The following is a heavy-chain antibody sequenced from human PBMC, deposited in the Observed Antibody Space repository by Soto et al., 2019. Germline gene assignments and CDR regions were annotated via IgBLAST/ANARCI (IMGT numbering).Heavy chain of an antibody. V-gene: IGHV3-21*01. CDR2: ISRTSSHI. Sequence: EVQLVESGGGLVKPGGSLRLSCVASEFSFSTYNMNWVRQAPGEGLQWVSFISRTSSHIHYADSVQGRFTISRDNAKNSLYLEMNGLSAEDTAVYYCARDPAADGYYGMDVRGQGTTVTVYS. CDR3: ARDPAADGYYGMDV. CDR1: EFSFSTYN. J-gene: IGHJ6*02. D-gene: IGHD6-25*01.